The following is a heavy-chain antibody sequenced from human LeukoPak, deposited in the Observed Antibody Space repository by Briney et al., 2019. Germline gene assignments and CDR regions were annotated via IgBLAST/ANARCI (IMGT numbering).Heavy chain of an antibody. CDR1: GLTFSNYA. J-gene: IGHJ4*02. V-gene: IGHV3-30-3*01. CDR2: ISYDGSNK. D-gene: IGHD3-10*01. CDR3: AKDNYGLDY. Sequence: GRSLRLSCAASGLTFSNYAMHWVRQAPGKGLEWVAVISYDGSNKYYADSVKGRFTISRDNSKNTLYLQMNSLRAEDTAVYFCAKDNYGLDYWGQGTLVTVSS.